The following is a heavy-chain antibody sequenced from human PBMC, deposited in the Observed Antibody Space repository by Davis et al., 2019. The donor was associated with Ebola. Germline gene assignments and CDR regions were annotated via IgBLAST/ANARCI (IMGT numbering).Heavy chain of an antibody. CDR1: GFTFSSYA. CDR2: ISGSGGST. J-gene: IGHJ5*02. Sequence: GGSLRLSCAASGFTFSSYAMTWVRQAPGKGLEWVSAISGSGGSTYYADSVKGRFTISRDNSKNSLSLQMNSLSAEDTAVYYCARDRDYYDRSAYHPRGWFDLWGQGTLVIVSS. V-gene: IGHV3-23*01. D-gene: IGHD3-22*01. CDR3: ARDRDYYDRSAYHPRGWFDL.